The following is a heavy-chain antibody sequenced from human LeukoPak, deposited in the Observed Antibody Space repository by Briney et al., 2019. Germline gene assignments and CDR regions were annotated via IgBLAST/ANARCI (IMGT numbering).Heavy chain of an antibody. V-gene: IGHV3-74*01. D-gene: IGHD3-22*01. CDR3: AKSNYYDSSGYYIGGFDY. CDR1: GFTFSSYW. CDR2: INSDGSST. J-gene: IGHJ4*02. Sequence: AGGSLRLSCAASGFTFSSYWMHWVRQAPGKGLVWVSRINSDGSSTSYADSVKGRFTISRDNAKNTLYLQMNSLRAEDTAVYYCAKSNYYDSSGYYIGGFDYWGQGTLVTVSS.